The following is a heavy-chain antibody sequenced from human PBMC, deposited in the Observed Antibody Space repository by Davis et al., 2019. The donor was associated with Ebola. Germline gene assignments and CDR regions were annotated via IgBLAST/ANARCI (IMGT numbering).Heavy chain of an antibody. D-gene: IGHD5-12*01. V-gene: IGHV3-66*01. CDR3: ARYIEDGMDV. CDR1: GFTVSSNY. J-gene: IGHJ6*04. CDR2: IYSGGST. Sequence: GESLKISCAASGFTVSSNYMSWVRQAPGKGLEWVSVIYSGGSTYYADSVKGRFTISRDNSKNTLYLQMNSLRAEDTAVYYCARYIEDGMDVWGKGTTVTVSS.